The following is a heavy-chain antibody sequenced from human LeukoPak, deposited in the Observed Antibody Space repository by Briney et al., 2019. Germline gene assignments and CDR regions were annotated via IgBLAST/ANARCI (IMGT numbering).Heavy chain of an antibody. Sequence: SETLSLTCAVYGGSFSGYYWSWIRQPPGKGLEWIGEINHSGSTNYNPSLKSRVTISVDTSKNQFSLKLSSVTAADTAVYYCAREIYYDSSAYDYWGQGTLVTVSS. CDR2: INHSGST. CDR3: AREIYYDSSAYDY. D-gene: IGHD3-22*01. CDR1: GGSFSGYY. V-gene: IGHV4-34*01. J-gene: IGHJ4*02.